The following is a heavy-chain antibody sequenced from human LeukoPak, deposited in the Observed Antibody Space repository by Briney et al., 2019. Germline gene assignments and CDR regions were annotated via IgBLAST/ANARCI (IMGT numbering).Heavy chain of an antibody. CDR1: GFTFSSYW. D-gene: IGHD2-2*01. CDR3: AREYPAWYYFDY. J-gene: IGHJ4*02. CDR2: INKDGGEK. V-gene: IGHV3-7*03. Sequence: GGSLRLSCAASGFTFSSYWMSWVRQAPGKGLEWVANINKDGGEKYYVDSVKGRFTISRDNAKNSLYLQMNSLRADDTAVYYCAREYPAWYYFDYWGQGTLVTVSS.